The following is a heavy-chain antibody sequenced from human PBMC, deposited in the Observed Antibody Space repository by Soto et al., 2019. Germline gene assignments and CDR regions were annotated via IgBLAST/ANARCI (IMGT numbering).Heavy chain of an antibody. J-gene: IGHJ4*02. Sequence: GGSLRLSCAASGFTFSNAWMSWVRQAPGKGLEWVGRIKSKTDGGTTDYAAPVKGRFTISRGDSKNTLYLQMNSLKTEDTAVYYCTTVKYYYDRPRGPYSAFDYWGQGTLVTVSS. V-gene: IGHV3-15*01. CDR2: IKSKTDGGTT. CDR3: TTVKYYYDRPRGPYSAFDY. CDR1: GFTFSNAW. D-gene: IGHD3-22*01.